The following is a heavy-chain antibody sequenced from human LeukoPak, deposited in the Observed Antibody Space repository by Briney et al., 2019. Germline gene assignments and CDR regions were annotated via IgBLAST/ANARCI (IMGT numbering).Heavy chain of an antibody. Sequence: PSQTLSLTCTVSGGSISSGGYYWSWIRQHPGKGLEWIGYIYYSGSTYYNPSLESRVTISVDTSKNQFSLKLSSVTAADTAVYYCARDAGSGYDSPYFDYWGQGTLVTVSS. CDR1: GGSISSGGYY. J-gene: IGHJ4*02. V-gene: IGHV4-31*03. D-gene: IGHD5-12*01. CDR3: ARDAGSGYDSPYFDY. CDR2: IYYSGST.